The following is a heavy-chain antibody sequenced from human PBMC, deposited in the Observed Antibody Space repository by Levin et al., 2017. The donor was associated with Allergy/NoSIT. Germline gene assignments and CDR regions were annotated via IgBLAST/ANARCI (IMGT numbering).Heavy chain of an antibody. V-gene: IGHV4-59*01. D-gene: IGHD3-22*01. CDR3: ARDWNYYDSSGYYLGASDI. CDR2: IYYSGST. CDR1: GGSISSYY. J-gene: IGHJ3*02. Sequence: SCTVSGGSISSYYWSWIRQPPGKGLEWIGYIYYSGSTNYNPSLKSRVTISVDTSKNQFSLKLSSVTAADTAVYYCARDWNYYDSSGYYLGASDIWGQGTMVTVSS.